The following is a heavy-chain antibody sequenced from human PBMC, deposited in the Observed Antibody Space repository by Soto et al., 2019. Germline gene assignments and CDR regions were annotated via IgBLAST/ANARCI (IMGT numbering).Heavy chain of an antibody. J-gene: IGHJ4*02. V-gene: IGHV4-61*08. CDR2: IYYTGST. CDR3: ARHIDVIGHEAFDS. CDR1: GDSISSGGYS. D-gene: IGHD5-12*01. Sequence: SETLSLTCAVSGDSISSGGYSWSWIRQPPGKGLEWIGYIYYTGSTNYNPSLKSRVTISVDTSKNQFSLNLNSVTAADTAVYYCARHIDVIGHEAFDSWGQGILVTVSS.